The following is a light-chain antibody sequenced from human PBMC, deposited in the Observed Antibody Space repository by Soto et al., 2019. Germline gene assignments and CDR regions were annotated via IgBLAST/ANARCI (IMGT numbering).Light chain of an antibody. V-gene: IGLV2-8*01. CDR1: SRDVGGYNY. J-gene: IGLJ2*01. CDR3: SSFAGGGNPVL. CDR2: EVT. Sequence: QSALTQPPAASGSLGQSVTISCTGTSRDVGGYNYVSWHLQHPGKAPKVMIYEVTKRPPGVPDRFSGSKSGNTASLTVSGLQAEDEADYYCSSFAGGGNPVLLGGGTKLTIL.